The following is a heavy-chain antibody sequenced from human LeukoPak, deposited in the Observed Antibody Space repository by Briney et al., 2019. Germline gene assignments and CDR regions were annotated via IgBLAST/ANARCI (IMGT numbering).Heavy chain of an antibody. J-gene: IGHJ6*02. V-gene: IGHV3-30-3*01. CDR3: ASQPEGMDV. CDR1: GFTFSSYA. CDR2: ISYDGSNK. Sequence: RAGGSLRLSCAASGFTFSSYAMHWVRQAPGKGLEWVAVISYDGSNKYYADPVKGRFTISRDNSKTTLSLQMSSLRAEDTAVYYCASQPEGMDVWGQGTTVTVS.